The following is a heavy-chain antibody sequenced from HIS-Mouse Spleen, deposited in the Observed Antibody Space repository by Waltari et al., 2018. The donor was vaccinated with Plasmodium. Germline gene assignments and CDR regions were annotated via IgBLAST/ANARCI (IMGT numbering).Heavy chain of an antibody. Sequence: QVQLQESGPGLVKPSQTLSLTCTVSGGSISSGGYYWSWIRQHPGKGLEWIGYIYYRGSTYYHPSLKSRVTISVDTSKNQFSLKLSSVTAADTAVYYCARSIAATVTFYFDYWGQGTLVTVSS. CDR1: GGSISSGGYY. V-gene: IGHV4-31*03. CDR2: IYYRGST. CDR3: ARSIAATVTFYFDY. D-gene: IGHD6-13*01. J-gene: IGHJ4*02.